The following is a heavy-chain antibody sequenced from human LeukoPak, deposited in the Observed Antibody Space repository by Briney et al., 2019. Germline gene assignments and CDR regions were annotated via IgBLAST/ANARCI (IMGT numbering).Heavy chain of an antibody. CDR1: GYTFTTYG. V-gene: IGHV1-18*01. CDR2: ISGYNGNT. D-gene: IGHD2-15*01. Sequence: GASVKVSCKSSGYTFTTYGISWVRQAPGQGLEWMGWISGYNGNTNYAQKFQSKVTMTTDPSTSPVYMELRSLRSDDTAVYYCARMVVVAATLMGYFDLWGRGTLVTVSS. J-gene: IGHJ2*01. CDR3: ARMVVVAATLMGYFDL.